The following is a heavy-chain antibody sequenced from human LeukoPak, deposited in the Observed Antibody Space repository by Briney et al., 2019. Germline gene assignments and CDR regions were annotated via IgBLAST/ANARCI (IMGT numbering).Heavy chain of an antibody. CDR1: GFTFSRYA. CDR2: INADSSIT. J-gene: IGHJ4*02. V-gene: IGHV3-23*01. Sequence: GGSLRLSCTASGFTFSRYAMSWVRQAPGKGLEWVSSINADSSITFYADSVKGRFTISRDNSKNTLYLQMNSLRAEDTAVYYCAYSDIVVVVAATFDYWGQGTLVTVSS. D-gene: IGHD2-15*01. CDR3: AYSDIVVVVAATFDY.